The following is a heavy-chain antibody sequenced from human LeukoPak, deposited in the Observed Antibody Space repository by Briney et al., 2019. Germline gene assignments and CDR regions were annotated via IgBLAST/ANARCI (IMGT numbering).Heavy chain of an antibody. CDR2: IIPILGIA. Sequence: ASVTVSCKASGGTFSSYAISWVRQAPGQGLEWMGRIIPILGIANYAQKFQGRVTITADKSTSTAYMELSSLRSEDMAVYYCAREFVVVVVAATPPWFDPWGQGTLVTVSS. CDR1: GGTFSSYA. D-gene: IGHD2-15*01. CDR3: AREFVVVVVAATPPWFDP. J-gene: IGHJ5*02. V-gene: IGHV1-69*04.